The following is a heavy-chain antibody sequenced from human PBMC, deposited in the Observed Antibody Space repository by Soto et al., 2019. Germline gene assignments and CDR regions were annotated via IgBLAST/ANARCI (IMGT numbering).Heavy chain of an antibody. D-gene: IGHD6-13*01. J-gene: IGHJ3*02. CDR2: IYYSGST. CDR1: GGSISSYY. CDR3: ARREGQLAAFDI. Sequence: QVQLQESGPGLVKPSETLSLTCAVSGGSISSYYWSWIRQPPGKGLEWVGYIYYSGSTKYNPSLTSRDTISVDTSKNQFSLKLSSVTAADTAVYYCARREGQLAAFDIWGQGTLVTVSS. V-gene: IGHV4-59*01.